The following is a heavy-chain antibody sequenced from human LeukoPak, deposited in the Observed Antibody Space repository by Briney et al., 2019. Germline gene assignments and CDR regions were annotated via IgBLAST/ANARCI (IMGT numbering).Heavy chain of an antibody. D-gene: IGHD3-22*01. CDR3: ARAPSEIGGYYPEYFRH. Sequence: GGSLRLSCAASGFTFSGYWMHWVRHAPGKGLVWVSRIKSDGSTNYADSVKGRFTISRDNATNTVSLQMNSLRPEDTGVYYCARAPSEIGGYYPEYFRHWGQGTLVTVSS. CDR2: IKSDGST. V-gene: IGHV3-74*01. J-gene: IGHJ1*01. CDR1: GFTFSGYW.